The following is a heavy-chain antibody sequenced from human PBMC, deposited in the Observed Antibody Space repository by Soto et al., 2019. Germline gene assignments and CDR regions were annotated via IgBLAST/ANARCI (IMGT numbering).Heavy chain of an antibody. CDR3: VRGGRGYTRDDAFDI. V-gene: IGHV3-21*06. J-gene: IGHJ3*02. D-gene: IGHD2-2*02. CDR1: GFTCSSYS. CDR2: ISAFSSPI. Sequence: GGSLRLSCVDSGFTCSSYSMNWVRQAPGKGLEWVSSISAFSSPIFYADSVKGRYIISRDNAKNSLYLQMSSLRAEDTAVYYCVRGGRGYTRDDAFDIWGQGTMVTVSS.